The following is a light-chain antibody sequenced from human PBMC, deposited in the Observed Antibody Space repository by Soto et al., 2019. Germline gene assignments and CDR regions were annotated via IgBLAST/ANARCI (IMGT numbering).Light chain of an antibody. CDR1: SSDVGSYNF. V-gene: IGLV2-23*02. CDR2: EVS. CDR3: CSYAGSSTFVA. J-gene: IGLJ2*01. Sequence: QSALTQPASVSGSPGQSITISCTGTSSDVGSYNFVSWYQHHPGKAPKLLIYEVSKRPSGVSNRFSGSKSGNTASLTISGLQAEDEADYYCCSYAGSSTFVAFGGGTKLTVL.